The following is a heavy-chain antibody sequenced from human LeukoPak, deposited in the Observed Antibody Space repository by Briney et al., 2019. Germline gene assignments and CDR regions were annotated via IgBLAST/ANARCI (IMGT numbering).Heavy chain of an antibody. CDR2: IIPIFGTA. CDR1: GGTFSSYA. CDR3: ARDPAIVVVPAATYYYYGMDV. J-gene: IGHJ6*04. V-gene: IGHV1-69*13. Sequence: GASVKVSCKASGGTFSSYAISWVRQAPGQGLEWMGGIIPIFGTANYAQKFQGGVTITADESTSTAYMELSSLRSEDTAVYYCARDPAIVVVPAATYYYYGMDVWGKGTTVTVSS. D-gene: IGHD2-2*01.